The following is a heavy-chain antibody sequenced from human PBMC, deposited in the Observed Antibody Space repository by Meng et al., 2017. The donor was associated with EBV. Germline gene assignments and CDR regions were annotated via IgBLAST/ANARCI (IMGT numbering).Heavy chain of an antibody. CDR2: FLPTLGAP. CDR1: GGTFRNYP. J-gene: IGHJ4*02. D-gene: IGHD3-10*01. V-gene: IGHV1-69*01. Sequence: VLLVQAAAVVKPPHSSVTVSRTSSGGTFRNYPISGVRQAPGQRLEWLGGFLPTLGAPNYAQKFHGRVSITADESTSTHYMDLSSLRSEDTAVYYCASESGRGYTPDYWGQGTLVTVSS. CDR3: ASESGRGYTPDY.